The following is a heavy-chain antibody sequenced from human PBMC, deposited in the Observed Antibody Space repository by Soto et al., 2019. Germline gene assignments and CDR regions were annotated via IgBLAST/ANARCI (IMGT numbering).Heavy chain of an antibody. CDR1: GGSISSYY. Sequence: SETLSLTCTVSGGSISSYYWSWIRQPPGKGLEWIGYIYYSGSTNYNPSLKSRVTISVDTSKNQFSLKLSSVTAADTAVYYCASSGYSSYFDYWGQGTLVTXSS. D-gene: IGHD3-22*01. CDR3: ASSGYSSYFDY. J-gene: IGHJ4*02. V-gene: IGHV4-59*01. CDR2: IYYSGST.